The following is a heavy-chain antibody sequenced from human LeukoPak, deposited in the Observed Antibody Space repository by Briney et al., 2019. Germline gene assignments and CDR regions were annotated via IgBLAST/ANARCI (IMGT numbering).Heavy chain of an antibody. J-gene: IGHJ3*02. V-gene: IGHV4-34*01. D-gene: IGHD2-21*02. Sequence: SETLSLTCAVYGGSLSGYYWSWIRQPPGKGLEWVGEINHSGSTNYNPSLKSRVTISVDTSKNQFSLKLSSVTAADTAVYYCARRPIVVVTATLDIWGQGTMVTVSS. CDR2: INHSGST. CDR3: ARRPIVVVTATLDI. CDR1: GGSLSGYY.